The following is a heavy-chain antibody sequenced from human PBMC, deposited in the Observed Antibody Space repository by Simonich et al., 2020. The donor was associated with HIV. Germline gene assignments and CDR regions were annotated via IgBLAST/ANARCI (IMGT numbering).Heavy chain of an antibody. CDR1: GGSLSGYF. Sequence: QVQLQQWGAGLLKPSATLSLTCAVYGGSLSGYFWSWIRQPPGKGLEWIGEINHSGSTNTNPSLKSRVTTAVDTSNNQFSLKLSSVTAADTAVYYCARLKVVGTTNVLYYFDYWGQGTLVTVSS. CDR3: ARLKVVGTTNVLYYFDY. J-gene: IGHJ4*02. D-gene: IGHD1-26*01. CDR2: INHSGST. V-gene: IGHV4-34*01.